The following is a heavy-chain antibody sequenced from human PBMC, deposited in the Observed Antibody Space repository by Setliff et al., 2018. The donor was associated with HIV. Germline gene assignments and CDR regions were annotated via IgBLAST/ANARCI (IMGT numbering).Heavy chain of an antibody. CDR1: GGSPSSGSFY. J-gene: IGHJ3*02. V-gene: IGHV4-61*02. CDR2: IYSTGTT. D-gene: IGHD3-22*01. Sequence: PSETLSLTCTVSGGSPSSGSFYWTWIRQPAGKGLEWIGRIYSTGTTNYNPSLKGRVTISVDTSKNQFSLKLSSVIAADTAVYYCARAVTPNYFDLSADLRGGFDIWGQGTVVTVSS. CDR3: ARAVTPNYFDLSADLRGGFDI.